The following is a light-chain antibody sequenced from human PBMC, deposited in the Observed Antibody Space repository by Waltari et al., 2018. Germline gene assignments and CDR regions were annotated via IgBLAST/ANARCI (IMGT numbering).Light chain of an antibody. CDR1: TSDVWTYNL. V-gene: IGLV2-23*01. J-gene: IGLJ1*01. CDR3: CSYVSNTYV. Sequence: QSALTQPASVSGSPGQSLTISCTGTTSDVWTYNLVSWYQQHPGKAPKLIIFEGTKRPSGVAKRFFASRSRNTASLTISGLQADDEADYHCCSYVSNTYVFGTGTKVTVL. CDR2: EGT.